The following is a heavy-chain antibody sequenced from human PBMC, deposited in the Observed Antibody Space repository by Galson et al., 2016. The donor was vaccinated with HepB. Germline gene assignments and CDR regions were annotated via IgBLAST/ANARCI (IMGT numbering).Heavy chain of an antibody. V-gene: IGHV3-74*01. D-gene: IGHD3-3*01. CDR1: GFTFSRYW. Sequence: SLRLSCAASGFTFSRYWMHWVRQAPGKGLAWVSRINGDGSGVNYTDSVKGRFTISRDNARNTLYLQMNSLRADDTAVYFCASGSWSGYAPFDYWGQGIQVAVST. CDR2: INGDGSGV. J-gene: IGHJ4*02. CDR3: ASGSWSGYAPFDY.